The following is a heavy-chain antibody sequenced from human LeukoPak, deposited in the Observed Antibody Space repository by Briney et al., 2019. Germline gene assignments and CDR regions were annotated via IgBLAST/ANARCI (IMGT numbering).Heavy chain of an antibody. Sequence: GGSLRLSCAASGLTVTTNYMSWVRQAPGKGLEWVSVIYSGGGTYYADSVKGRFTISSDNSKNTLYLQTNRLRAEDTAVYYCARDRYNSGWFNFDYWGPGTLVTVSS. D-gene: IGHD6-19*01. CDR2: IYSGGGT. CDR1: GLTVTTNY. V-gene: IGHV3-53*01. CDR3: ARDRYNSGWFNFDY. J-gene: IGHJ4*02.